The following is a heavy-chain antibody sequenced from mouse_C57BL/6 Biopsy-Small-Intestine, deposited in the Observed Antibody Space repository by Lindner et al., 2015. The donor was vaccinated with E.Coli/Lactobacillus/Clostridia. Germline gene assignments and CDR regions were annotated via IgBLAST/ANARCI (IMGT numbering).Heavy chain of an antibody. V-gene: IGHV1-42*01. CDR1: GYSFTGYY. J-gene: IGHJ3*01. CDR2: INPSTGGT. D-gene: IGHD1-1*01. Sequence: EVQLQESGPELVKPGASVKISCKASGYSFTGYYMNWVKQSPEKSLEWIGEINPSTGGTTYNQKFKAKATLTVDKSSSTAYMQLKSLTSEDSAVYYCARGSIYYYGSSPFAYWGQGTLVTVSA. CDR3: ARGSIYYYGSSPFAY.